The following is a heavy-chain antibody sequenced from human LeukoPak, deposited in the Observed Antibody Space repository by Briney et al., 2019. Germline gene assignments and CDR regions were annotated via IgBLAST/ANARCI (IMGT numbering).Heavy chain of an antibody. J-gene: IGHJ4*02. D-gene: IGHD3-22*01. V-gene: IGHV3-21*01. CDR1: GFTFSSYS. CDR3: ARDSDYYYDSSGYYHY. Sequence: PGGSLRLSCAASGFTFSSYSMTWVRQAPGKGPEWVSSISSSSSYIYYADSVKGRFTISRDNAKNSLYLQMNSLRAEDTAVYYCARDSDYYYDSSGYYHYWGQGTLVTVSS. CDR2: ISSSSSYI.